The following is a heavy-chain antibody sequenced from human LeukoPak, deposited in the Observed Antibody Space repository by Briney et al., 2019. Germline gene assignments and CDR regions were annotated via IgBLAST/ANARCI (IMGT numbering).Heavy chain of an antibody. CDR3: ARDPAYYYGSAAFDP. CDR2: IIPILGIA. Sequence: SVKVSCKASGGTFSSYAISWVRQAPGQVLEWMGRIIPILGIANYAQKFQGRVTITADKSTSTAYMELSSLRSEDTAAYYCARDPAYYYGSAAFDPWGQGTLVTVSS. CDR1: GGTFSSYA. J-gene: IGHJ5*02. V-gene: IGHV1-69*04. D-gene: IGHD3-10*01.